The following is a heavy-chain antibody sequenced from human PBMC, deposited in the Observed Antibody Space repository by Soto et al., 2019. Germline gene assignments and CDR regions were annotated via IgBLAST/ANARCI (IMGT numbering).Heavy chain of an antibody. V-gene: IGHV1-69*01. Sequence: VKVSCKASGGTFSSYAISWVRQAPGQGLEWMGGIIPIFGTANYAQKFQGRVTITADESTSTAYKELSSLRSEDTAVYYCGWVLRFLEWPLDVWGQGTTVTVSS. CDR3: GWVLRFLEWPLDV. CDR2: IIPIFGTA. J-gene: IGHJ6*02. CDR1: GGTFSSYA. D-gene: IGHD3-3*01.